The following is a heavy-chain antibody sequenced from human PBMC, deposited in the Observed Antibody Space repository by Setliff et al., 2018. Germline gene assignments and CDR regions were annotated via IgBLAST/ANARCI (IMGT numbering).Heavy chain of an antibody. CDR1: GYTFTSYG. CDR3: ARDLGYSSGWYTTSSVVRWDY. J-gene: IGHJ4*02. CDR2: ISAYNGNT. Sequence: GASVKVSCKASGYTFTSYGISWVRQAPGQGLEWMGWISAYNGNTNDAQKLQGRVTMTTDTATSTAYMELRSLRSDDTAVYYCARDLGYSSGWYTTSSVVRWDYWGQGTLVTVSS. D-gene: IGHD6-19*01. V-gene: IGHV1-18*01.